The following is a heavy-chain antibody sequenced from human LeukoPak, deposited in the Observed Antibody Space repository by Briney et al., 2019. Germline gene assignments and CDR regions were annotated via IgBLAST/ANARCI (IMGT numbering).Heavy chain of an antibody. D-gene: IGHD1-26*01. Sequence: GGSLRLSCVASGITLNSYAMYWVRQAPGKGLEWVAVISYDGSNKYYADSVKGRFTISRDNSKNTLYLQMNSLRAEDTAVYYCARDLEWELFDYWGQGTLVTVSS. CDR2: ISYDGSNK. CDR1: GITLNSYA. J-gene: IGHJ4*02. CDR3: ARDLEWELFDY. V-gene: IGHV3-30*04.